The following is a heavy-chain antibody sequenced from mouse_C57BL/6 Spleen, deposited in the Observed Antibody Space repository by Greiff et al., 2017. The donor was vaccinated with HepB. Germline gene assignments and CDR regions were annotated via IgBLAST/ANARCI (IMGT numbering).Heavy chain of an antibody. J-gene: IGHJ2*01. D-gene: IGHD1-1*01. CDR2: IYPRDGST. Sequence: QVQLQQSDAELVKPGASVKISCKVSGYTFTDHTIHWMKQRPEQGLEWIGYIYPRDGSTKYNEKFKGKATLTADKSSSTAYMQLNSLTSEDSAVYFCARSNYYGSSYVYYFDYWGQGTTLTVSS. CDR3: ARSNYYGSSYVYYFDY. V-gene: IGHV1-78*01. CDR1: GYTFTDHT.